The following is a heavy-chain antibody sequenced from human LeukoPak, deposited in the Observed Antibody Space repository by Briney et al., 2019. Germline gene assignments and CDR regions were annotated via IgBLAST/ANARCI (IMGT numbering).Heavy chain of an antibody. V-gene: IGHV4-34*12. D-gene: IGHD3-16*02. CDR1: RGSYSGDN. CDR2: IIQSVST. J-gene: IGHJ4*02. CDR3: ARRRTYYDYVWGSYRYERQVYYFDY. Sequence: PSETLSLTCVAYRGSYSGDNWSWMRPPLRKGLESTGEIIQSVSTNQNPSLKSRVYISVDTSKNQFSLKLSSVTAADTAVYYCARRRTYYDYVWGSYRYERQVYYFDYWGQGTLVTVSS.